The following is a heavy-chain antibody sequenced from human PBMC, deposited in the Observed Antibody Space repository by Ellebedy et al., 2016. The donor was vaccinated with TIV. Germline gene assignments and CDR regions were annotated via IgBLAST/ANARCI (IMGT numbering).Heavy chain of an antibody. D-gene: IGHD3-16*01. Sequence: GESLKISCAASGLTVTNVWINWLRQAPGKGLEWVANIKQDGSEEYYVDSVKGRFTISRDNAKNTLYLQMNSLRAEDTAVYYCAREIPAYIYYYGMDVWGQGTTVTVSS. CDR3: AREIPAYIYYYGMDV. J-gene: IGHJ6*02. V-gene: IGHV3-7*01. CDR1: GLTVTNVW. CDR2: IKQDGSEE.